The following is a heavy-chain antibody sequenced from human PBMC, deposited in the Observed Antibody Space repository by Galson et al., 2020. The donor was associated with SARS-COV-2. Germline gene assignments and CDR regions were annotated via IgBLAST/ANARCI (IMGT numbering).Heavy chain of an antibody. D-gene: IGHD3-10*01. CDR3: VGDSGSYYRVDY. CDR1: GGSISLYY. J-gene: IGHJ4*02. Sequence: SETLSLTCTVSGGSISLYYWSCIRQPAEKGLEWIGRIYTSGSTDYNPSLKSRVTMSVDRSKNQFSLKLRSVTAADTAVYYCVGDSGSYYRVDYWGQGTLVTVSS. V-gene: IGHV4-4*07. CDR2: IYTSGST.